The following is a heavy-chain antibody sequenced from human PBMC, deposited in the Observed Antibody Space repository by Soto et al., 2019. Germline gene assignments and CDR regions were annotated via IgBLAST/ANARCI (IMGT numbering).Heavy chain of an antibody. V-gene: IGHV1-69*13. CDR3: ARSITMVRGVIQYYYYGMDV. CDR2: IIPIFGTA. J-gene: IGHJ6*02. Sequence: SVKVSCKASGGTFSSYAISWVRQAPGQGLEWMGGIIPIFGTANYAQKFQGRVTITADESTSTAYMELSSLRSEDTAVYYCARSITMVRGVIQYYYYGMDVWGQGTLVTVSS. D-gene: IGHD3-10*01. CDR1: GGTFSSYA.